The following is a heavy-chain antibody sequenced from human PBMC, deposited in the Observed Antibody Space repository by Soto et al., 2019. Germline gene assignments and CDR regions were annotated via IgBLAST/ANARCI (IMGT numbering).Heavy chain of an antibody. J-gene: IGHJ3*02. Sequence: SETLSLTCAVYGGSFSGYYWTWIRQTPGKGLEWIGEIHHSGRTNYNPCLKSRVSISADTSKTQFSLNLTSVTAADTAVYYCARGECSSNYCFTRWALDIWGQGTVVTVSS. D-gene: IGHD2-2*01. V-gene: IGHV4-34*01. CDR2: IHHSGRT. CDR3: ARGECSSNYCFTRWALDI. CDR1: GGSFSGYY.